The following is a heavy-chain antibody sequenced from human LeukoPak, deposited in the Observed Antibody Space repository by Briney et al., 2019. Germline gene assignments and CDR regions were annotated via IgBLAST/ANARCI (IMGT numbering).Heavy chain of an antibody. CDR2: IYYSGST. Sequence: SETLSLTCTVSGGSISSYYWSWIRQPPGKGLEWIGYIYYSGSTNYNPSLKSRVTISVDTSKNQFSLKLSSVPAADTAVYYCARLESGYYDAFDIWGQGTMVTVSS. V-gene: IGHV4-59*08. J-gene: IGHJ3*02. CDR3: ARLESGYYDAFDI. CDR1: GGSISSYY. D-gene: IGHD3-3*01.